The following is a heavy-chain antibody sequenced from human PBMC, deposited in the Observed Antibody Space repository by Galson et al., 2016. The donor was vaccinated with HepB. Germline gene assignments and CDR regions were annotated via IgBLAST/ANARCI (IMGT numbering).Heavy chain of an antibody. V-gene: IGHV3-33*01. D-gene: IGHD6-25*01. CDR1: GFMFSTYG. J-gene: IGHJ4*02. CDR2: ISYDGSIK. CDR3: ARALAAAGPGWGRPVDF. Sequence: SLRLSCAASGFMFSTYGMHRVRLAPGKGLEWVAFISYDGSIKYYRDSVKGRFTIYRDNSKNTLYLDMNSLRVEDTGVLYCARALAAAGPGWGRPVDFWGQGTLLTVSS.